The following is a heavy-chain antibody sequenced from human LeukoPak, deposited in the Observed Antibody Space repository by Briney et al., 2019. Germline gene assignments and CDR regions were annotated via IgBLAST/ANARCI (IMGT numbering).Heavy chain of an antibody. CDR2: IYYSGST. J-gene: IGHJ4*02. CDR3: AGSSSWYN. CDR1: GYSISSGYY. D-gene: IGHD6-13*01. V-gene: IGHV4-38-2*02. Sequence: PSETLSLTCSVSGYSISSGYYWGWIRQAPGKGLEWIGSIYYSGSTYYNPSLKSRVTISVDTLKIHFPLKLSSVTAADTAVYYCAGSSSWYNWGQGTLVTVSS.